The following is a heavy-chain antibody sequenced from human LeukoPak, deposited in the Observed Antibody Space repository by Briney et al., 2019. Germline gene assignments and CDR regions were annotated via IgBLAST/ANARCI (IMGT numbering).Heavy chain of an antibody. CDR2: ILYSGST. J-gene: IGHJ5*01. Sequence: KTSETLSLTCSVSGDSIGSYYWTWIRQSPGKGLEWIGYILYSGSTNYSPSLKSRVTISVDTSNNQFSLQLRSVTAADTAIYYCARGRARDGSYPWLDSWGQGTLVTVSS. V-gene: IGHV4-59*01. CDR3: ARGRARDGSYPWLDS. CDR1: GDSIGSYY. D-gene: IGHD3-16*02.